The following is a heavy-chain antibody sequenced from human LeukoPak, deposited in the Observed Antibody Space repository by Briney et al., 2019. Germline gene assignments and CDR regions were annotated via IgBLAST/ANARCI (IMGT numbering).Heavy chain of an antibody. J-gene: IGHJ6*04. Sequence: GESLRISCKGSGYSFASFWITWVRQMPGKGLEWMGRIDPSDSYTTYSPSFQGHVTMSADKSISTAYLQWSSVKASDTAMYYCATPRGYDYSNYYYGLDVWGKGTTVTVSS. D-gene: IGHD5-12*01. CDR3: ATPRGYDYSNYYYGLDV. V-gene: IGHV5-10-1*01. CDR1: GYSFASFW. CDR2: IDPSDSYT.